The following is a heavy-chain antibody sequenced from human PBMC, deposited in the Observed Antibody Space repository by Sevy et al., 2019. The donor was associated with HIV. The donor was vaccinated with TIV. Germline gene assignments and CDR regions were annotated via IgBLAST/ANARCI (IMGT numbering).Heavy chain of an antibody. D-gene: IGHD1-1*01. CDR2: SGST. CDR1: GVSVSPYY. J-gene: IGHJ4*02. Sequence: SETLSLTCTVSGVSVSPYYWAWIRQPPGKGLECVAFSGSTNYNPSLKSRATTSVDTSKNQFSLKLSSVTAADTAIYYCARGGPNQQQLDYLDHWGQGTLVTVSS. CDR3: ARGGPNQQQLDYLDH. V-gene: IGHV4-59*02.